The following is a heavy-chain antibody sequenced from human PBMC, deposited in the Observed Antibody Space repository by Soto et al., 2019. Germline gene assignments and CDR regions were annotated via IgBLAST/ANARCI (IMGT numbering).Heavy chain of an antibody. V-gene: IGHV1-69*01. CDR2: IIPIFGTA. D-gene: IGHD3-22*01. CDR3: ARASYYYDRSGYLDYYYGMDV. CDR1: GGTFSSYA. Sequence: QVQLVQSGAEVKKPGSSVKVSCKASGGTFSSYAISWVRQAPGQGLEWMGGIIPIFGTANYAQKFQGRVTITADESTSTAYMELSSLRSEDTAVYYCARASYYYDRSGYLDYYYGMDVWGQGTTVTVSS. J-gene: IGHJ6*02.